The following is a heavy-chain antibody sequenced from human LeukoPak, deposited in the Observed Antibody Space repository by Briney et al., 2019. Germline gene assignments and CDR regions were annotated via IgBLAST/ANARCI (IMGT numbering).Heavy chain of an antibody. CDR1: GFTFSNFA. J-gene: IGHJ4*02. V-gene: IGHV3-48*03. D-gene: IGHD2-2*01. CDR3: ARRYCSSTSCTLDF. Sequence: GGSLRLSCAASGFTFSNFAMNWVRQAPGKGLEWVSYTSSSGSTTYYADSVKGRFIISRDNAKNSLYLQMNSLRAEDTAVYYCARRYCSSTSCTLDFWGQGALVTVSS. CDR2: TSSSGSTT.